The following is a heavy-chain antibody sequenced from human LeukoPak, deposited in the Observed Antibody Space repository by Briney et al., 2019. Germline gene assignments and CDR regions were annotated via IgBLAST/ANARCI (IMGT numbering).Heavy chain of an antibody. D-gene: IGHD1-7*01. CDR2: IVGSGADT. Sequence: GGSLRLSCAASGFTFSTYAMNWVRHTPGKGLEWVSSIVGSGADTYYADSVKGRFTISRDNSKNTLYLQMNSLRADDTAVYYCAKRRVLELTYYYHMDVWGKGTTVTVSS. CDR3: AKRRVLELTYYYHMDV. V-gene: IGHV3-23*01. J-gene: IGHJ6*03. CDR1: GFTFSTYA.